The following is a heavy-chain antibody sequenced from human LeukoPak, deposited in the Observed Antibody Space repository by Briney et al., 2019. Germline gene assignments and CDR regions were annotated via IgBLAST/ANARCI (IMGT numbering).Heavy chain of an antibody. CDR3: ASFSYYDFWSGYSWFDP. D-gene: IGHD3-3*01. J-gene: IGHJ5*02. V-gene: IGHV1-69*01. CDR1: GGTFSSYA. CDR2: IIPIFGTA. Sequence: GSSVKVSCKASGGTFSSYAISWVRQAPGQGLEWMGGIIPIFGTANYAQKFQGRVTITADESTSTAYMELSSLRSEGTAVYYCASFSYYDFWSGYSWFDPWGQGTLVTVSS.